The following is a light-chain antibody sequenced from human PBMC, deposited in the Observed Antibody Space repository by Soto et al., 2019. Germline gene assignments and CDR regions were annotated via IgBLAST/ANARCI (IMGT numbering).Light chain of an antibody. V-gene: IGLV1-47*01. Sequence: QLVLTQPPSASGTPGQRVTISCSGSSSNIGSNYVYWYQQLPGTAPKLLIYRNNQRPSGVPDRFSGSKSGTSASLAISGLRSEDEADYYCAAWDDSLSVLLGGGTQLTVL. CDR1: SSNIGSNY. CDR2: RNN. J-gene: IGLJ2*01. CDR3: AAWDDSLSVL.